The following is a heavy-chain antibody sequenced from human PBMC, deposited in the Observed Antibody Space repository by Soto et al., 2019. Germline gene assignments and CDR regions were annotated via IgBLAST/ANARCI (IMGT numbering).Heavy chain of an antibody. J-gene: IGHJ6*02. Sequence: SVKVSCKASGGTFSSYAISWVRQAPGQGLEWMGGIIPIFGTANYAQKFQGRVTITADESTSTAYMELSSLRSEDAAVYYCARDGITIFGVVGDYYYGMDVWGQGTTVTVSS. V-gene: IGHV1-69*13. CDR1: GGTFSSYA. CDR2: IIPIFGTA. CDR3: ARDGITIFGVVGDYYYGMDV. D-gene: IGHD3-3*01.